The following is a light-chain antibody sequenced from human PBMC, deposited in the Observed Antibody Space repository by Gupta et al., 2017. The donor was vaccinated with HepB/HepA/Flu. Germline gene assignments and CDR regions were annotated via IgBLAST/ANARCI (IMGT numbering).Light chain of an antibody. CDR2: DAS. CDR3: QQRRNWPIT. Sequence: EIVLTQSPATLSLSPGERATLSCRASQSVSSYLAWYQQKPGQAPRLLIYDASNRATGIPARFSGSGSGTEFTLTISSLEPEDFVVYYCQQRRNWPITFGQGTRLEIK. J-gene: IGKJ5*01. V-gene: IGKV3-11*01. CDR1: QSVSSY.